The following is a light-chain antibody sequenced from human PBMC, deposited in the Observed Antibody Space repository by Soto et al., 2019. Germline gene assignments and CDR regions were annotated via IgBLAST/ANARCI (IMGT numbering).Light chain of an antibody. CDR3: QSYDSSLSGYV. CDR2: GNS. Sequence: QSGLTQPPSVSGAPGQRVTISCTGSSSNIGANYDVHWYQQLPGTAPKLLIFGNSNRPSGVPDRFSGSKSGTSASLAITGLQAEDEADYYCQSYDSSLSGYVFGTGTKLTVL. CDR1: SSNIGANYD. V-gene: IGLV1-40*01. J-gene: IGLJ1*01.